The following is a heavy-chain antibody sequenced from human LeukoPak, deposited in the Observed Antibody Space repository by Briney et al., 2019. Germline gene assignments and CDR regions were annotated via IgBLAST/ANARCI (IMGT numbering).Heavy chain of an antibody. Sequence: SETLSLTCTVSGGSISSYYWSWIRQPAGKGLEWIGRIYTSGSITYNPSLKKRGSITVDTYKNQFSLKLSSVTAADAAVYYCAGDSRTTVEVKFGPWDQGTVVTVSS. CDR1: GGSISSYY. D-gene: IGHD4-23*01. J-gene: IGHJ5*02. V-gene: IGHV4-4*07. CDR3: AGDSRTTVEVKFGP. CDR2: IYTSGSI.